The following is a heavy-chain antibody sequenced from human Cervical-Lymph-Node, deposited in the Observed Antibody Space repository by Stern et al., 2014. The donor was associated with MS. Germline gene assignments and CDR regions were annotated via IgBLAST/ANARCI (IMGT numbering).Heavy chain of an antibody. CDR3: ARRDCSGGSCYMGVSH. D-gene: IGHD2-15*01. CDR2: MNPNNGNT. J-gene: IGHJ4*02. Sequence: QVQLVESGAEVKQPGASVKVSCKASGYTFTSPDLNWVRQATGQGLEWMGWMNPNNGNTGYAQKFQDRVAMTRDTSISTAYMELSSLTSEDTAVYYCARRDCSGGSCYMGVSHWGQGTLVTVSS. V-gene: IGHV1-8*01. CDR1: GYTFTSPD.